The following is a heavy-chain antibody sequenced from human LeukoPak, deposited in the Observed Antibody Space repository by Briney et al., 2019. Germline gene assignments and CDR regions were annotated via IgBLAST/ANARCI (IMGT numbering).Heavy chain of an antibody. J-gene: IGHJ6*03. V-gene: IGHV1-46*01. CDR3: ARGGYCSSTSCYRHYYYYYMDV. CDR2: INPSGGST. CDR1: GYTFTSYY. Sequence: ASVKVSCKASGYTFTSYYMHWVRQAPGQGLEWMGIINPSGGSTSYAQKFQGRVTMTRDTSTSTVYMELSSLRSEDTAVYYCARGGYCSSTSCYRHYYYYYMDVWGKGTTVTVSS. D-gene: IGHD2-2*01.